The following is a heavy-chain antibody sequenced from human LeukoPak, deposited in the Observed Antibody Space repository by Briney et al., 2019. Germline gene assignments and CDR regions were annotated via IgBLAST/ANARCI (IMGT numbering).Heavy chain of an antibody. J-gene: IGHJ3*02. CDR1: GFTFDDYA. CDR3: ARERRGDRANDAFDI. Sequence: GRSLSLSCAASGFTFDDYAMHWVRQAPGKGLEWVSGISWNSGSIGYADSVKGRFTISRDNAKNSLYLQMNSLRAEDTAVYYCARERRGDRANDAFDIWGQGTMVTVSS. CDR2: ISWNSGSI. D-gene: IGHD4-17*01. V-gene: IGHV3-9*01.